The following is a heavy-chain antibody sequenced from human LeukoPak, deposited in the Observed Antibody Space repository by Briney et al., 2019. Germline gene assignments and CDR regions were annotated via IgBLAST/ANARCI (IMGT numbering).Heavy chain of an antibody. V-gene: IGHV4-34*01. CDR3: ARGRGVYCSSTSCRNWFDP. J-gene: IGHJ5*02. CDR2: NNYNGST. D-gene: IGHD2-2*01. CDR1: GGAFSGYY. Sequence: RTSETPSLTCAVYGGAFSGYYWSWIRQPPREGVEWIWGNNYNGSTNYNPSLKSRVTISVDTSKNQFSLKLSSVTAADTAVYYCARGRGVYCSSTSCRNWFDPWGHGTLVTVSS.